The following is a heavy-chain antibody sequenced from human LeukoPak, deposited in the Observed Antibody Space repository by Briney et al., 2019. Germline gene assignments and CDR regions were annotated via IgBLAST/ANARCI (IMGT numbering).Heavy chain of an antibody. CDR3: ARVKGREGSTVIIDY. J-gene: IGHJ4*02. D-gene: IGHD3-10*01. CDR1: GGSISSYY. CDR2: ISYSGSI. Sequence: SETLSLTCPVSGGSISSYYWSWIRQPPGKGLEWIGYISYSGSINYNPSLKSRVTMSVDTSKNQFSLKLSSVTAADTAVYYCARVKGREGSTVIIDYWGQGTLVTVSS. V-gene: IGHV4-59*01.